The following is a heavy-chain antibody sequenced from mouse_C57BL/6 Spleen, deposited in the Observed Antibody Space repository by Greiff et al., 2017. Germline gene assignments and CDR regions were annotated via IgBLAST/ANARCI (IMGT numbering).Heavy chain of an antibody. CDR1: GYSITSGYY. V-gene: IGHV3-6*01. J-gene: IGHJ1*03. CDR2: ISYDGSN. Sequence: EVKLQQSGPGLVKPSQSLSLTCSVTGYSITSGYYWNWIRQFPGNKLEWMGYISYDGSNNYNPSLKNRISITRDTSKNQFFLKLNSVTTEDTATYYCAREDVGGYFDVWGTGTTVTVSS. CDR3: AREDVGGYFDV.